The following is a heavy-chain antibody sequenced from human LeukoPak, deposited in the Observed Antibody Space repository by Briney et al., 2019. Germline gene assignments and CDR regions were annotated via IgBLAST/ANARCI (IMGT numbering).Heavy chain of an antibody. CDR1: GFTFSSYA. CDR2: ISGSGGST. D-gene: IGHD3-9*01. V-gene: IGHV3-23*01. J-gene: IGHJ4*02. Sequence: GGSLRLSCAASGFTFSSYAMSWVRQAPGKGLEWVSAISGSGGSTYYADSVKGRFTISRDNSKNTLYLQMNSLRAEDTAVYYCAKLSSLRYFDWLLLGGFDYWGQGTLVSVSS. CDR3: AKLSSLRYFDWLLLGGFDY.